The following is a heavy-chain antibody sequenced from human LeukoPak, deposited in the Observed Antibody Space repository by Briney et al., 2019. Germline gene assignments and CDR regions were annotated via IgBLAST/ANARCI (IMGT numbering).Heavy chain of an antibody. J-gene: IGHJ4*02. Sequence: GGSLRLSCAASGFTFSSYEMNWVRQAPGKGLEWVSYISSSGSTIYYADSVKGRFTISRDNAKNSLYLQMNSLRAEDTAVYYCATSPNYFDYWGQGTLVTVSS. CDR1: GFTFSSYE. V-gene: IGHV3-48*03. CDR2: ISSSGSTI. CDR3: ATSPNYFDY.